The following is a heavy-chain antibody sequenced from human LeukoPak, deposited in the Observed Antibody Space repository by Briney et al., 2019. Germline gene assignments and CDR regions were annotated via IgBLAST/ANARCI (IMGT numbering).Heavy chain of an antibody. Sequence: GGSLRLSCAASGFTFSDYYMSWIRQAPGKGLEWISYISRSGTIYYADSVKGRFTISRDNAKNSLYLQMNSLRAEDTAVYYCARGPLGYCSGGSCPYWGQGTLVTVSS. CDR3: ARGPLGYCSGGSCPY. V-gene: IGHV3-69-1*01. J-gene: IGHJ4*02. D-gene: IGHD2-15*01. CDR2: ISRSGTI. CDR1: GFTFSDYY.